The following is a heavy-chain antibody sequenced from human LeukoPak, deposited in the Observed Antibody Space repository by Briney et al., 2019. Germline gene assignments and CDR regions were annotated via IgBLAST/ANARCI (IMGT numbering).Heavy chain of an antibody. J-gene: IGHJ4*02. CDR2: IKEDGSEK. D-gene: IGHD6-13*01. V-gene: IGHV3-7*01. Sequence: GGSLRLSCAASGFTFSSYAMSWVRQAPGKGLEWVASIKEDGSEKYYVDSVKGRFTISRDNAKNSLDLQMNSLRAEDTAVYYCARDRGWTAAAGRKTYFDYWGQGTLVTVSS. CDR1: GFTFSSYA. CDR3: ARDRGWTAAAGRKTYFDY.